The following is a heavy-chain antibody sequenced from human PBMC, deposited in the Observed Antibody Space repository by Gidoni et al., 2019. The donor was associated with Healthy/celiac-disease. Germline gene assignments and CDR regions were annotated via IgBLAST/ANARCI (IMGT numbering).Heavy chain of an antibody. Sequence: AASGFTFSSYGRHWVRQAPGKGLEWVAVISYDGSNKYYADSVKGRFTISRDNSKNTLYLQMNSLRAEDTAVYYCAKNIAPHYYDSSGMDVWGQGTTVTVSS. V-gene: IGHV3-30*18. D-gene: IGHD3-22*01. CDR3: AKNIAPHYYDSSGMDV. CDR1: GFTFSSYG. CDR2: ISYDGSNK. J-gene: IGHJ6*02.